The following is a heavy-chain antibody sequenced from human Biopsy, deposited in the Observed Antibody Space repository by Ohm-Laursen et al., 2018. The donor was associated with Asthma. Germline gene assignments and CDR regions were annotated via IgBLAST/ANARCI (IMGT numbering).Heavy chain of an antibody. CDR2: IYYSGST. D-gene: IGHD3-22*01. V-gene: IGHV4-31*03. Sequence: QTLTLTSTVSYGSITSGGYYWTWIRQHPGKGLEWIGFIYYSGSTYYNPSLKSRVSISIDTSKNQFSLKLSSVTAADTAVYYCARAQDYYDSRGYYRSFDYWGQGTLVTVSS. CDR1: YGSITSGGYY. CDR3: ARAQDYYDSRGYYRSFDY. J-gene: IGHJ4*02.